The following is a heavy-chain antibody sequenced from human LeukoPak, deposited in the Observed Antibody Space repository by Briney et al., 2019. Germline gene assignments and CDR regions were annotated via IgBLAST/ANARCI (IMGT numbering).Heavy chain of an antibody. CDR2: ISSSSSYI. CDR3: ARDGGGVVVVVAATTGTGMDV. J-gene: IGHJ6*04. D-gene: IGHD2-15*01. Sequence: PGGSLRLSCAASGFTFSSYSMNRVRQAPGKGLEWVSSISSSSSYIYYADSVKGRFTISRDNAKNSLYLQMNSLRAEDTAVYYCARDGGGVVVVVAATTGTGMDVWGKGTTVTVSS. V-gene: IGHV3-21*01. CDR1: GFTFSSYS.